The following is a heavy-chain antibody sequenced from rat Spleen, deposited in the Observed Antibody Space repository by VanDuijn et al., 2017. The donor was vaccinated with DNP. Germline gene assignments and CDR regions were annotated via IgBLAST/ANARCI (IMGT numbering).Heavy chain of an antibody. Sequence: EVQLVESGGGLVQPGRSMKLSCAASGFTFSNSDMAWVRQAPTKGLEWVASISTSGGSTYYRDSVKGRFTISRDFAKSTLYLQMDSLRSEDSATYYCTTRGNYGGYDYWGQGVMVTVSS. V-gene: IGHV5-25*01. J-gene: IGHJ2*01. CDR1: GFTFSNSD. CDR3: TTRGNYGGYDY. D-gene: IGHD1-11*01. CDR2: ISTSGGST.